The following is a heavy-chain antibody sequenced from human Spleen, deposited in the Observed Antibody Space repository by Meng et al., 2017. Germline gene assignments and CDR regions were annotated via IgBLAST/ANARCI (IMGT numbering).Heavy chain of an antibody. CDR3: ARGGSGWAAFDY. D-gene: IGHD6-19*01. CDR1: AYTFTSYG. V-gene: IGHV1-18*01. J-gene: IGHJ4*02. CDR2: ISPYNGNT. Sequence: LPLGAAEQKPRASAKCPCTASAYTFTSYGLIWVPQAPGQGLQWMGWISPYNGNTNYARKLQGRVTVTTDSSPGTAYMELRSLTYDDTAVYYCARGGSGWAAFDYWGQGTLVTVSS.